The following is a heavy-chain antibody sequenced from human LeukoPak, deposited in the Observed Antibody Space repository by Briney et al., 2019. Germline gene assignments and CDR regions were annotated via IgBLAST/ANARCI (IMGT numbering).Heavy chain of an antibody. J-gene: IGHJ5*02. CDR3: ARVHDSDYKIYNWFDP. V-gene: IGHV4-39*07. CDR1: SGSISSSSYY. Sequence: SETLSLTCTVSSGSISSSSYYWGWIRQPPGKGLEWIGNIYYSGSTYYNPSLKGRVTISVDTSKNQFSLKLSSVTAADTAVYYCARVHDSDYKIYNWFDPWGQGTLVTVSS. CDR2: IYYSGST. D-gene: IGHD4-11*01.